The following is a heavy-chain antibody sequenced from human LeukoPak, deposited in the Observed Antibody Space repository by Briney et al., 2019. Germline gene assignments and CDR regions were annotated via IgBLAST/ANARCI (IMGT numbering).Heavy chain of an antibody. V-gene: IGHV3-23*01. D-gene: IGHD6-19*01. CDR3: APLGGSSGWRFDY. Sequence: PGGSLRLSCAASGFTFSSYAMSWVRQAPGKGLEWVSAISGSGGSTYYADSVKGRFTISRDNSKNTLYLQMNGLRAEDTAVYYCAPLGGSSGWRFDYLGQGTLVTVSS. J-gene: IGHJ4*02. CDR1: GFTFSSYA. CDR2: ISGSGGST.